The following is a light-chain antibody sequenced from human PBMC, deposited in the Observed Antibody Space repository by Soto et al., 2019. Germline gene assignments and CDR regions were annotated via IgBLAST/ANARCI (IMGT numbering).Light chain of an antibody. CDR3: QQYDNWPQT. CDR1: QSVSSSY. CDR2: GAS. Sequence: EMVLMQSPGTLSVAPEERASLSSRASQSVSSSYLAWYQQKPGQAPRLLIYGASSRATGIPDRFSGSGSGTDLTLSISRLEPEDFAVYYCQQYDNWPQTFGQGTKVDI. V-gene: IGKV3-20*01. J-gene: IGKJ1*01.